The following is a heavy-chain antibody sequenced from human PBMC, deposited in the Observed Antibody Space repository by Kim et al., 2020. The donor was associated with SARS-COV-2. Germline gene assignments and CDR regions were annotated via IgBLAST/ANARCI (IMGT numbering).Heavy chain of an antibody. CDR1: GGTFSSYA. CDR2: IIPIFGTA. CDR3: ARDLHYDYVWGRGFDY. V-gene: IGHV1-69*13. Sequence: SVKVSCKASGGTFSSYAISWVRQAPGQGLEWMGGIIPIFGTANYAQKFQGRVTITADESTSTAYMELSSLRSEDTAVYYCARDLHYDYVWGRGFDYWGQGTLVTISS. J-gene: IGHJ4*02. D-gene: IGHD3-16*01.